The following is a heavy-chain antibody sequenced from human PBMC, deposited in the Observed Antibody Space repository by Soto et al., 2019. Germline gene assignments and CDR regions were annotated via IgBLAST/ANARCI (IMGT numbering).Heavy chain of an antibody. J-gene: IGHJ5*02. D-gene: IGHD3-10*01. Sequence: EVQLLESGGGLVQPGGSLRLSCAASGFTFSSYAMSWVRQAPGKGLEWVSAISGSGGSTYYADSVKGRFTISRDNSKNTLYLQMNSLRAEDTAVYYCAKAHSLWFGDPNNWFDPWGQGTLVTVSS. V-gene: IGHV3-23*01. CDR2: ISGSGGST. CDR1: GFTFSSYA. CDR3: AKAHSLWFGDPNNWFDP.